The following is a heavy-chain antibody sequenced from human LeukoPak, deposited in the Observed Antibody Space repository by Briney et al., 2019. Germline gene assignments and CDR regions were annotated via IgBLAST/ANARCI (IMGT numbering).Heavy chain of an antibody. Sequence: GASVKVSCKASGYTFTSYGISWVRQAPGQGLEWMGWISAYNGNTNYAQKLQGRVTMTTDTSTSTAYMELSSLRSEDTAVYYCAATLQGFLEWWYDAFDIWGQGTMVTVSS. CDR2: ISAYNGNT. CDR1: GYTFTSYG. D-gene: IGHD3-3*01. V-gene: IGHV1-18*01. J-gene: IGHJ3*02. CDR3: AATLQGFLEWWYDAFDI.